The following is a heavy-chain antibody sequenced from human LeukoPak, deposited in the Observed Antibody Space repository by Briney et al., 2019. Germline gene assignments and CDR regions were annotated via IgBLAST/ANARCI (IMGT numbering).Heavy chain of an antibody. CDR3: ARGGSTGTNLNWVDP. CDR1: GGSISTYY. Sequence: SETLSLTCTVSGGSISTYYWSWIRQPPGKGLEFIGFIYYTGSTNYNPSLKSRVTISVDTSKNQFSLKLSSVTAADTAVYYCARGGSTGTNLNWVDPWGQGTLVTVSS. J-gene: IGHJ5*02. D-gene: IGHD1-1*01. V-gene: IGHV4-59*01. CDR2: IYYTGST.